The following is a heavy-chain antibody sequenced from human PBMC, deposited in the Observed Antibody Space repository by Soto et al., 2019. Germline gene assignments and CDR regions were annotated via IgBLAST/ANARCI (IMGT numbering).Heavy chain of an antibody. J-gene: IGHJ4*02. CDR3: AKDQGSSWYEIDY. CDR1: GFTFSNYA. CDR2: ITGSGGST. Sequence: EVQLLESGGGLVQPGGSLRLSCAASGFTFSNYAVTWVRQAPGKGLELVSTITGSGGSTYYADSVKGRFTISRDNAKNTLYLPKNSLRAEDTAVYYCAKDQGSSWYEIDYWGQGTLVTVSS. D-gene: IGHD6-13*01. V-gene: IGHV3-23*01.